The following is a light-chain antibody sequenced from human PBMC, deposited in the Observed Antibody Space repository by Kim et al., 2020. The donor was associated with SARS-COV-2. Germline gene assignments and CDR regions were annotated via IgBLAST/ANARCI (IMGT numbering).Light chain of an antibody. CDR3: QQNGSSPLYT. V-gene: IGKV3-20*01. J-gene: IGKJ2*01. Sequence: PGERAPLPCRAGRGVGGTSLAWYHQKPGQAPRLLIYGAPRRAPAIPDRFGGSGSGTDFTLTIRGLELKDFAVYSCQQNGSSPLYTFGQGTKLEI. CDR1: RGVGGTS. CDR2: GAP.